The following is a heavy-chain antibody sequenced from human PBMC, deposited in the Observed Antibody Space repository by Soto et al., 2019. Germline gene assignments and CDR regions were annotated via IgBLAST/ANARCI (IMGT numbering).Heavy chain of an antibody. CDR1: GYTFTSYC. CDR3: ARDGPASDIYNWYFDL. V-gene: IGHV1-46*01. D-gene: IGHD2-15*01. CDR2: INPSDGST. J-gene: IGHJ2*01. Sequence: QVQLVQSGAEVKKPGASVRVSCKASGYTFTSYCMHWVRQAPGQGLEWMGIINPSDGSTRYAQKFQGKLTMTRDPSTSTVYMELSSLSSEDTAVYHCARDGPASDIYNWYFDLWGRGTLVTVSS.